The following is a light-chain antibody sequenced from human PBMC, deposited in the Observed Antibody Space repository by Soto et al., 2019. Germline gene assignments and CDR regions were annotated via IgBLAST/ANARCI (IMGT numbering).Light chain of an antibody. CDR2: GAS. CDR3: HHYSSSPQT. Sequence: EIVLTHSPGTLSLSPGERATLSCRASQTVSNRYLAWYQQKPGQAPMLLIYGASSRATGIPDRFSGSGSGTDFTLIISTLEPEDFAVYYCHHYSSSPQTFGQGTKVDIK. J-gene: IGKJ1*01. V-gene: IGKV3-20*01. CDR1: QTVSNRY.